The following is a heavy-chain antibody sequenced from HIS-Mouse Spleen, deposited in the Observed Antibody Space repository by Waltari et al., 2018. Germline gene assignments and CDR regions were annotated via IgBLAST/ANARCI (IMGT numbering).Heavy chain of an antibody. CDR2: SYYSGRT. CDR1: GGSISSSSYY. V-gene: IGHV4-39*07. D-gene: IGHD6-13*01. CDR3: AREIPYSSSWYDWYFDL. Sequence: QLQLQESGPGLVKPSETLSLTCTVSGGSISSSSYYWGWIRQPPGGGLEWIGSSYYSGRTYYNPSLKSRVTISVDTSKNQFSLKLSSVTAADTAVYYCAREIPYSSSWYDWYFDLWGRGTLVTVSS. J-gene: IGHJ2*01.